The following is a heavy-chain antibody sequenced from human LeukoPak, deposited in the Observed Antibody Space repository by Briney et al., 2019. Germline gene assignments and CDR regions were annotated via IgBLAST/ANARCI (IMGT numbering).Heavy chain of an antibody. CDR3: ARDGYGSGMYGMDV. Sequence: PSETLSLTCTVSGGSISSGGYYWSWIRQHPGKGLEWIGYIYYSGSTYYNPSLKSRVTISVDTSKNQFSLKLSSVTAADTAVYYCARDGYGSGMYGMDVWGQGTTVTVSS. J-gene: IGHJ6*02. D-gene: IGHD3-10*01. CDR2: IYYSGST. CDR1: GGSISSGGYY. V-gene: IGHV4-31*03.